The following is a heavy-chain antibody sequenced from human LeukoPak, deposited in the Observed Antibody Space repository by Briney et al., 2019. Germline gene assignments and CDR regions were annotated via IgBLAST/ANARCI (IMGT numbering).Heavy chain of an antibody. Sequence: GGSLRLSCAASGFTVSSYSMKWARPAAGEGLEWVSSISRSSRYIYYADSVKGRFTISRDNAKNSLYLQMNSLRAEDTAVYYCARVLAAARGRACYYYGMDVWGQGTTVTVSS. D-gene: IGHD6-13*01. CDR2: ISRSSRYI. V-gene: IGHV3-21*01. CDR1: GFTVSSYS. CDR3: ARVLAAARGRACYYYGMDV. J-gene: IGHJ6*02.